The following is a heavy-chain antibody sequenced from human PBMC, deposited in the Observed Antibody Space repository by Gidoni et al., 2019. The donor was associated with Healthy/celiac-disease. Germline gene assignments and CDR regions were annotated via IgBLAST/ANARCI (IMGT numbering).Heavy chain of an antibody. Sequence: EVQLLESGGGVVQPGGSRRSAGAASGFTFSSYAMSWGRQAPGKGLEWVSAISVSGGSTSYADSVKGRFTISRDNSKNTLFLQMNSLRAEDTAVYYCATLLPGYWGQGTLVTVSS. CDR3: ATLLPGY. CDR1: GFTFSSYA. J-gene: IGHJ4*02. V-gene: IGHV3-23*01. CDR2: ISVSGGST.